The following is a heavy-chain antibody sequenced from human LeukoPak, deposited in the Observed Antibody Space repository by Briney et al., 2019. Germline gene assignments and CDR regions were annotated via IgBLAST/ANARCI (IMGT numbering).Heavy chain of an antibody. CDR1: GFTFSGYA. D-gene: IGHD2-15*01. CDR2: ISYDGSNK. V-gene: IGHV3-30*04. J-gene: IGHJ4*02. CDR3: ARDEDIVVVVAARFDY. Sequence: PGGSLRLSCAASGFTFSGYAMHWVRQAPGKGLEWVAVISYDGSNKYYADSVKGRFTISRDNSENTLYLQMNSLRAEDTAVYYCARDEDIVVVVAARFDYWGQGTLVTVSS.